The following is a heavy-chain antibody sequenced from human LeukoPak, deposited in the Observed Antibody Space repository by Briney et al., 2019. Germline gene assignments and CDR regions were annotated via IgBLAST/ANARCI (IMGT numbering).Heavy chain of an antibody. CDR2: ISWDGGST. V-gene: IGHV3-43D*03. CDR1: GFTFDDYA. CDR3: XXXXRGSTSWYGLDY. D-gene: IGHD6-13*01. J-gene: IGHJ4*02. Sequence: GGSLRLSCAASGFTFDDYAMHWVHQAPGKGLEWVSLISWDGGSTYYADSVKGRFTISRDNSKNSLYLQMNSLRAEDTALYYCXXXXRGSTSWYGLDYWGQGTLVTVSS.